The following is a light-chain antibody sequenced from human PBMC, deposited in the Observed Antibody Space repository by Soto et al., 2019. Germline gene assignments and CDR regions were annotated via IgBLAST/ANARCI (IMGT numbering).Light chain of an antibody. CDR2: DAS. J-gene: IGKJ1*01. Sequence: EKVMTQSPATLSVSPGERATLSCRASQSVSSNLAWYQQKPGQAPRLLIYDASTRATGIPARFSGSGSGTEFTLTISSLQSEDLAVYYCQHYDDWPETFGQGTKVEIK. CDR3: QHYDDWPET. CDR1: QSVSSN. V-gene: IGKV3-15*01.